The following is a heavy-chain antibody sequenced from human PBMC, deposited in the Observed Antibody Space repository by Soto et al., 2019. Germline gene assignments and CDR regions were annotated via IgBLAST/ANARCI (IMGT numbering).Heavy chain of an antibody. CDR1: GGTFSSYA. CDR2: IIPIFGTA. J-gene: IGHJ6*02. D-gene: IGHD6-13*01. CDR3: AKVSLIAAAGTEAPYYYYGMDV. V-gene: IGHV1-69*13. Sequence: GASVKVSCKASGGTFSSYAISWVRQAPGQGLEWMGGIIPIFGTANYAQKFQGRVTITADESTSTAYMELSSLRSEDTAVYYCAKVSLIAAAGTEAPYYYYGMDVWGQGTTVTVSS.